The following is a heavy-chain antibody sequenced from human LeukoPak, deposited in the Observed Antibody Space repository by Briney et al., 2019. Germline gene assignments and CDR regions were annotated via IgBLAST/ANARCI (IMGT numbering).Heavy chain of an antibody. J-gene: IGHJ3*02. CDR2: IYYSGST. CDR3: ARDRLRGQTMVRGEGHAFDI. V-gene: IGHV4-59*12. Sequence: SETLSLTCTVSGGSISSYCWSWIRQPPGKGLEWIGYIYYSGSTYYNPSLKSRVTISVDTSKNQFSLKLSSVTAADTAVYYCARDRLRGQTMVRGEGHAFDIWGQGTMVTVSS. D-gene: IGHD3-10*01. CDR1: GGSISSYC.